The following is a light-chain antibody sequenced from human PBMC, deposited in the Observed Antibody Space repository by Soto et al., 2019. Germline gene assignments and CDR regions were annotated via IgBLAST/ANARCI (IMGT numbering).Light chain of an antibody. Sequence: QSVLTQPPSVSAAPGQKVTISCSGSSSNLGNNYVSWYQHLPGTAPNLLIYDNNKHPSGIPDRFSGSTSGTSATMGITGLQTGEEADYYCGTSNSSLRAVVFGGGTKVTVL. CDR1: SSNLGNNY. V-gene: IGLV1-51*01. CDR3: GTSNSSLRAVV. J-gene: IGLJ2*01. CDR2: DNN.